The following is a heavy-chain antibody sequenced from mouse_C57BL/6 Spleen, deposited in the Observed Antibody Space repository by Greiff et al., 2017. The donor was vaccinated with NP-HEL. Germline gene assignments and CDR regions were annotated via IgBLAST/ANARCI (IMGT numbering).Heavy chain of an antibody. D-gene: IGHD3-2*02. J-gene: IGHJ3*01. V-gene: IGHV1-42*01. Sequence: EVQLQQSGPELVKPGASVKISCKASGYSFTGYYMNWVKQSPEKSLEWIGEINPSTGGTTYNQKFKAKATLTVDKSSSTAYMQLKSLTSEDSAVYYCARGAQAKAYWGQGTLVTVSA. CDR2: INPSTGGT. CDR3: ARGAQAKAY. CDR1: GYSFTGYY.